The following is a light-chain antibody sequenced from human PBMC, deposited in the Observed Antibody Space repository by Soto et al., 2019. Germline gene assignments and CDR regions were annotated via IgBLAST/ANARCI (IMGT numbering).Light chain of an antibody. CDR3: QQYNEWPLT. J-gene: IGKJ4*01. V-gene: IGKV3-15*01. CDR2: HAA. CDR1: QSVSNN. Sequence: EIVMTQSPATLSVSPGERATLSCRASQSVSNNVAWYQQKPGQAPRLLIYHAATRATGIPARFSGSGSGTEVTLTISSLQSEDFAVYYCQQYNEWPLTFGGGTKEEIK.